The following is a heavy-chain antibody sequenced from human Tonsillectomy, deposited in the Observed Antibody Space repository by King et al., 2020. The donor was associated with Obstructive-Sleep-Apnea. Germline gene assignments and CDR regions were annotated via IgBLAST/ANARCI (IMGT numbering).Heavy chain of an antibody. D-gene: IGHD3-16*01. J-gene: IGHJ4*02. Sequence: HVQLQESGPGLVEPSQNLSLTCSLSGVSITSDDSYWTWIRHHPGKGLEWIGHIYYSGGTSYTPSLKGRVTISIDSTENQFSLKLRSVTAADTAIYYCARGGPLRFWGQGTLVTVSS. CDR3: ARGGPLRF. V-gene: IGHV4-31*03. CDR1: GVSITSDDSY. CDR2: IYYSGGT.